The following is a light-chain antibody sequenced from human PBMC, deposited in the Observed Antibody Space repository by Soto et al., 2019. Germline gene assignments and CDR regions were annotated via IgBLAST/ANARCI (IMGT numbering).Light chain of an antibody. Sequence: QAVVTQPPSVSGAPGQRVTFSCTGSSSNIGAGYAVHWYQQLPGTAPKLLIYDNTSRPSGVPDRFSGSRSGTSASLAITGLQAEDEADYYCQSYDSSLSGWVFGGGTKVTVL. CDR3: QSYDSSLSGWV. J-gene: IGLJ3*02. CDR2: DNT. V-gene: IGLV1-40*01. CDR1: SSNIGAGYA.